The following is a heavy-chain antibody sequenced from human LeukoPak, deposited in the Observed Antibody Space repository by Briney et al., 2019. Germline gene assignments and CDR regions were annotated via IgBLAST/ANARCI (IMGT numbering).Heavy chain of an antibody. V-gene: IGHV4-4*07. CDR1: GGSISSYY. Sequence: SETLSLTCTVSGGSISSYYWSWIRQPAGKGLEWIGRIYTSGSTNYNPSLKSRVTMSVDTSRNQFSLNLSSVTAADTAVYYCARETYSSSWYKNWFDPWGQGTLVTVSS. D-gene: IGHD6-13*01. CDR3: ARETYSSSWYKNWFDP. CDR2: IYTSGST. J-gene: IGHJ5*02.